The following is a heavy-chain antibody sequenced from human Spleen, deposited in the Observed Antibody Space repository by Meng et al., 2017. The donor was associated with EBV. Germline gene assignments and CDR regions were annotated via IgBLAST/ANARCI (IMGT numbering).Heavy chain of an antibody. CDR3: ATDSPSWGISVAGSGPFDS. Sequence: QVRLGQSGSEFKRPGASVKISCETSGYSFTNYAMNWVRQAPGQGPEWIGWLNTHTGKATYAPGFTRRFAFSLDTSVSTAYLQISSLRTDDSAVYYCATDSPSWGISVAGSGPFDSWGQGTLVTVFS. CDR2: LNTHTGKA. J-gene: IGHJ4*02. V-gene: IGHV7-4-1*02. CDR1: GYSFTNYA. D-gene: IGHD6-19*01.